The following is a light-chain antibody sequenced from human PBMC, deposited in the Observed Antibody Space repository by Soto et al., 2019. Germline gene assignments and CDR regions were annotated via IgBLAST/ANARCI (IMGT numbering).Light chain of an antibody. CDR1: QSVSSY. J-gene: IGKJ2*01. Sequence: EIVLTQSPATLSLSPGERATLSCRASQSVSSYLAWYQQKPGQAPRLLIYDASNRATGIPARFSGSGSGTDFTLAICSLEPEDFAIYYCQQRSIWPQDTFGQGTKLEIK. V-gene: IGKV3-11*01. CDR2: DAS. CDR3: QQRSIWPQDT.